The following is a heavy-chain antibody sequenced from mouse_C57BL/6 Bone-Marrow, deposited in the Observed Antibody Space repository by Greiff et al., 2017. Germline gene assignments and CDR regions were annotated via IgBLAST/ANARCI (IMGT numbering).Heavy chain of an antibody. CDR3: TTDYYGYDWFAY. D-gene: IGHD2-2*01. V-gene: IGHV14-4*01. CDR1: GFNIKDAY. Sequence: EVQLQQSGAELVRPGASVKLSCTASGFNIKDAYMHWVKQRPEQGLEWIGWIDPENGDTEYASKFQGKATITADTSSNTAYLQLSSLTSEDTAVYYCTTDYYGYDWFAYWGQGTLVTVSA. CDR2: IDPENGDT. J-gene: IGHJ3*01.